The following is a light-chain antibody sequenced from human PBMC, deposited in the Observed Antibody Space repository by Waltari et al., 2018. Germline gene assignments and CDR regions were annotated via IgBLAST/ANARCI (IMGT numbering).Light chain of an antibody. V-gene: IGLV3-21*04. CDR2: YDS. CDR3: QVWDSASDHPAVV. J-gene: IGLJ2*01. Sequence: SHVLSQPPSVSVAPGETARITCGGEVIGTRRVHWYRQKAGQAPGLVIRYDSDRPAGIPERFSGSKSGNTATLTISRVEGGDEADYYCQVWDSASDHPAVVFGGGTKVTVL. CDR1: VIGTRR.